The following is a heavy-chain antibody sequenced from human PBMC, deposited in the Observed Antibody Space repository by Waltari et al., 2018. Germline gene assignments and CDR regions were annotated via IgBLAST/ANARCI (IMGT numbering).Heavy chain of an antibody. V-gene: IGHV1-24*01. CDR2: FDPEDGEI. CDR1: GHTLNELS. J-gene: IGHJ4*02. Sequence: QVQLVQSGAEVKKPGASVKVSCKVSGHTLNELSIHWVRQAPGKGLEWMGGFDPEDGEIIYAQKFQGRVTMTEDRSIDTAYLEVSSLRSEDTAVYYCATERTYFYGSGSYYKAFQFWGQGTLVTVSS. D-gene: IGHD3-10*01. CDR3: ATERTYFYGSGSYYKAFQF.